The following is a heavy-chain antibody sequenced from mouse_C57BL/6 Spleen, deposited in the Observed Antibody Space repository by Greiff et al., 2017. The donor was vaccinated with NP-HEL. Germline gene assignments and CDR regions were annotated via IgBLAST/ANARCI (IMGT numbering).Heavy chain of an antibody. CDR2: INPNNGGT. Sequence: VQLQQSGPELVKPGASVKISCKASGYTFTDYYMNWVKQSHGKSLEWIGDINPNNGGTSYNQKFKGKATLTVDKSSSTAYMELRSLTSADSAVYYCARSTMVTTDGFDYWGQGTTLTVSS. CDR3: ARSTMVTTDGFDY. V-gene: IGHV1-26*01. CDR1: GYTFTDYY. J-gene: IGHJ2*01. D-gene: IGHD2-2*01.